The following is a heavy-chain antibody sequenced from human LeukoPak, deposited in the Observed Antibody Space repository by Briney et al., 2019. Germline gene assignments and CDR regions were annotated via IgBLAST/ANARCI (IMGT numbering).Heavy chain of an antibody. D-gene: IGHD2-15*01. J-gene: IGHJ4*02. Sequence: ASVKVSCKASGSTFSGYYMHWVRQAPGQGLEWMGWINPNSGGTNYAQKFQGRVTMTRDTSISTAYMELSRLRSDDTAVYYCAREDCSGGSCYSAFDYWGQGTLVTVSS. CDR2: INPNSGGT. CDR1: GSTFSGYY. V-gene: IGHV1-2*02. CDR3: AREDCSGGSCYSAFDY.